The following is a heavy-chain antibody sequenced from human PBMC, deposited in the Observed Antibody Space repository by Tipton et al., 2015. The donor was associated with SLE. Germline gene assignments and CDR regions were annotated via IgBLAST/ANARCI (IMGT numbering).Heavy chain of an antibody. D-gene: IGHD1-26*01. CDR1: GDSISSQH. V-gene: IGHV4-59*11. Sequence: TLSLTCTVSGDSISSQHWSWIRQPPGKGLEWIGYMSYSGSTNYNPSLKSRVTMSLDTSKNQFSLRLNSVTAADTAVYYCARVGANYYGLDVWGQGTSVTVSS. CDR2: MSYSGST. CDR3: ARVGANYYGLDV. J-gene: IGHJ6*02.